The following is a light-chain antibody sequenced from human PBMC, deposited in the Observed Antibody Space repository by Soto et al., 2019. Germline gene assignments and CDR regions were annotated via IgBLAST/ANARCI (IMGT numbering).Light chain of an antibody. V-gene: IGKV1-8*01. CDR3: QQYYGYPPRT. CDR1: QGISNY. J-gene: IGKJ1*01. Sequence: AIGMTQSPSSISASTGDRVTITCRASQGISNYLAWYQQKPGKAPKLLIYAASTLQSGVPSRFSGSGSETDFTLTISGLQAEDFGTYFCQQYYGYPPRTFGQGTKVQIK. CDR2: AAS.